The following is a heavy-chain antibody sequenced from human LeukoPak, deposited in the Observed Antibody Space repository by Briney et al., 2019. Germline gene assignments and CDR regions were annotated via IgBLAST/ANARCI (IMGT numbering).Heavy chain of an antibody. Sequence: GGSLRPSCAASGFTFDDYAMHWVRQAPGKGLEWVSGISWNSGSIGYADSVKGRFTISRDNTKNSLFLQMNSLRAEDTALYYCAKDRGSSGYLDYFDYWGQGTLVTVSS. CDR1: GFTFDDYA. V-gene: IGHV3-9*01. D-gene: IGHD3-22*01. CDR2: ISWNSGSI. CDR3: AKDRGSSGYLDYFDY. J-gene: IGHJ4*02.